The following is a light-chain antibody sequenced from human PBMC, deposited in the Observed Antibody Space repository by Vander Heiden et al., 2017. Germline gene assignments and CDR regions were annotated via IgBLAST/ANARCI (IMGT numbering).Light chain of an antibody. CDR3: LLSYPGSRPVV. J-gene: IGLJ2*01. V-gene: IGLV7-46*01. CDR2: DTR. CDR1: TGAVTSSYY. Sequence: VVTQAPSLIVSPGGTVTPTCASSTGAVTSSYYTYWGQQECGQAPRTLIFDTRNKNSWTPARFSGSRLGGKTALTLSGARPSDEAEYYCLLSYPGSRPVVFGGWTKLTVL.